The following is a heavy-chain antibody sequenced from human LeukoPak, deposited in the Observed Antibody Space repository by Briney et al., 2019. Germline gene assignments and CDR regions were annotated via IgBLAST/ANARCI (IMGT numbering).Heavy chain of an antibody. Sequence: SETLSLTCTVSGGSISSSSYYWGWIRQPPGKGLEWIGSIYYSGSTYYNPSLKSRVTISVDTSKNQFSLKLSSATAADTAVYYCARTTDPPIVVVPAAMGFDPWGQGTLVTVSS. V-gene: IGHV4-39*01. J-gene: IGHJ5*02. CDR2: IYYSGST. D-gene: IGHD2-2*01. CDR3: ARTTDPPIVVVPAAMGFDP. CDR1: GGSISSSSYY.